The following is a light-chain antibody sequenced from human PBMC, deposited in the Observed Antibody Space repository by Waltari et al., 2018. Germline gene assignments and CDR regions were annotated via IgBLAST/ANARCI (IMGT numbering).Light chain of an antibody. V-gene: IGKV1-39*01. J-gene: IGKJ1*01. Sequence: DIQMTQSPLSLSASVGDRVTVTCRASQSVSTHLNWYQHKPGKAPEPLVYSASFLETGVPSSFIAGGSGTDFNFTIPAVLPEDFATYYCQETYTPPWTFGPGTRLEIK. CDR3: QETYTPPWT. CDR1: QSVSTH. CDR2: SAS.